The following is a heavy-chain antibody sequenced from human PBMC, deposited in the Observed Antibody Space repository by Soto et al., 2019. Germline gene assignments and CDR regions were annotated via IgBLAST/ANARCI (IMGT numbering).Heavy chain of an antibody. D-gene: IGHD6-19*01. V-gene: IGHV3-30*18. CDR1: GFTFSDYA. CDR2: VSHDGRYT. Sequence: VQLVESGGGVVQPGRSLRLSCAASGFTFSDYAMHWVLQAPGKGLEWVAVVSHDGRYTHYADSVKGRFTISRDSSKNTVSLEMTSLRAEDTAVYYCAKGGRQWLVTSDFNYWGQGALVTVSS. CDR3: AKGGRQWLVTSDFNY. J-gene: IGHJ4*02.